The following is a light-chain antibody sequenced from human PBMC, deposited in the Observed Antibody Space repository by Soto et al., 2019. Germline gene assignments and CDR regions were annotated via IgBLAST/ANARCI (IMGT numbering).Light chain of an antibody. J-gene: IGKJ4*01. CDR1: QSVGNN. V-gene: IGKV3-15*01. CDR2: GAS. Sequence: DIVMTPSPSTLSESPKVRATLXCRASQSVGNNLAWYRQKSGQAPRLLIYGASTRATGIPARFSGSGSGTEFTLTIDSLQSDDFAVYLCQQDRKWPLTVGGGSKVDIK. CDR3: QQDRKWPLT.